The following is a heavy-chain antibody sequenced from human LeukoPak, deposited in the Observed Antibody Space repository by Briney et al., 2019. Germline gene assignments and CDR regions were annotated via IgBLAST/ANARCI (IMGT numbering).Heavy chain of an antibody. CDR2: IYYSGGS. V-gene: IGHV4-31*03. Sequence: SETLSLTCTVSGGSISRGGFYWNWIRQHPGKGLEWIGYIYYSGGSYYNPSLKSRVTISVDTSKNQFSLKLRSVTAADTAVYYCARGDTVATFVWGQGTLVTVSS. CDR1: GGSISRGGFY. CDR3: ARGDTVATFV. J-gene: IGHJ4*02. D-gene: IGHD5-12*01.